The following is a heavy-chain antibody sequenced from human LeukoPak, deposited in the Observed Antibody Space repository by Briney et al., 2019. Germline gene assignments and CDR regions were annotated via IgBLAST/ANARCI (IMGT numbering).Heavy chain of an antibody. J-gene: IGHJ4*02. CDR2: IYHSGSI. V-gene: IGHV4-61*01. CDR3: ASGRGFSGSWFHY. D-gene: IGHD6-13*01. Sequence: SETLSVTCSVSGGSVSSGSYYWSWIRQPPGKGMEWIAYIYHSGSISYNPSLQSRVTISLDISQNQVSLRLSSVTAADTAVYYRASGRGFSGSWFHYWGQGILVTVSS. CDR1: GGSVSSGSYY.